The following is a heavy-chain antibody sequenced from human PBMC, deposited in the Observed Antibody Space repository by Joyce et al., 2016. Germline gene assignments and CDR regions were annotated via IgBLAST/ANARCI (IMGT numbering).Heavy chain of an antibody. Sequence: EVQLVESGGGLVQPGGSLRRSCVASGLTFSDYSMNWVRHGPGKGLEWVSYINRGSSSIYYADSVKGRFTISRDNAKNSLYLQMNSLGAEDTAVYYCAVRAGTYSFDCWGQGTLVTVSS. J-gene: IGHJ4*02. CDR3: AVRAGTYSFDC. D-gene: IGHD1-1*01. CDR2: INRGSSSI. CDR1: GLTFSDYS. V-gene: IGHV3-48*04.